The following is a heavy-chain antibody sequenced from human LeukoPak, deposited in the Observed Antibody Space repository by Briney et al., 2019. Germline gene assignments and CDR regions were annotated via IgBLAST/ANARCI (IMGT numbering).Heavy chain of an antibody. CDR1: GFTFSSYS. Sequence: GGSLRLSCAASGFTFSSYSMNWVRQAPGKGLEWVSSISSSSSYIYYADSVKGRFTISRDNSKNTLYLQMNSLRAEDTAVYYCAKEDDFWSGYYMDVWGKGTTVTVSS. D-gene: IGHD3-3*01. CDR2: ISSSSSYI. J-gene: IGHJ6*03. CDR3: AKEDDFWSGYYMDV. V-gene: IGHV3-21*04.